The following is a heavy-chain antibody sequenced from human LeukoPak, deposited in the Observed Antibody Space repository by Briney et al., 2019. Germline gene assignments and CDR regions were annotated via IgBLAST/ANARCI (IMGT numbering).Heavy chain of an antibody. J-gene: IGHJ4*02. CDR1: GFTFSSYA. CDR2: ISGSGGST. CDR3: AATGTTGYYFDY. Sequence: PGGSLRLSCAASGFTFSSYAMSWVRQAPGKGLEWVSAISGSGGSTYYADSVKGRFTISRDNSKNTLYLQMNTLRAEDTAVYYCAATGTTGYYFDYWGQGTLVTVSS. D-gene: IGHD1-1*01. V-gene: IGHV3-23*01.